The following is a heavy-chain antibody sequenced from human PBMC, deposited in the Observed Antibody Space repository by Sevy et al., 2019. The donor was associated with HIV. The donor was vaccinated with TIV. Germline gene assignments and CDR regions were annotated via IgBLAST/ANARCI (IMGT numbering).Heavy chain of an antibody. J-gene: IGHJ4*02. CDR1: GFTFSSYA. D-gene: IGHD2-15*01. CDR2: ISGSGGST. V-gene: IGHV3-23*01. CDR3: AKDYRLLVVAVDFDY. Sequence: GESLKISCAASGFTFSSYAMSWVRQAPGKGLEWVSAISGSGGSTYYADSVKGRFTISRDNSKNTLYLQMNSLRAEDTAVYYCAKDYRLLVVAVDFDYWGQGTLVTVSS.